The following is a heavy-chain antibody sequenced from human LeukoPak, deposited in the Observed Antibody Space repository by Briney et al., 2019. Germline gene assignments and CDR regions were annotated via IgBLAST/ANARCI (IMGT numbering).Heavy chain of an antibody. D-gene: IGHD1-7*01. Sequence: GGSLRLSCVASGFTFDNYGMSWVRQAPGKGLQWVSYISVSGGSTYYTDSVKGRFTISRDNSKSTLYLQLDGLRAEDTAVYFWSKRGKWNFPGRGYFDYWGQGTLVTVSS. CDR3: SKRGKWNFPGRGYFDY. J-gene: IGHJ4*02. CDR1: GFTFDNYG. V-gene: IGHV3-23*01. CDR2: ISVSGGST.